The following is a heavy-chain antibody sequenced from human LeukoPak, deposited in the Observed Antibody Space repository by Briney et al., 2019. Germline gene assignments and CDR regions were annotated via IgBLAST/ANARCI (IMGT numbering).Heavy chain of an antibody. CDR2: IYHSGST. CDR3: ARGNSRDSDYFDY. D-gene: IGHD6-13*01. CDR1: GGSISSGGYS. J-gene: IGHJ4*02. Sequence: PPQTLSLTCAVSGGSISSGGYSWSWIRQPPGKGLEWIGYIYHSGSTYYNPSLKSRVTISVDRSKNQFSLKLSSVTAADTAVYYCARGNSRDSDYFDYWGQGTLVTVSS. V-gene: IGHV4-30-2*01.